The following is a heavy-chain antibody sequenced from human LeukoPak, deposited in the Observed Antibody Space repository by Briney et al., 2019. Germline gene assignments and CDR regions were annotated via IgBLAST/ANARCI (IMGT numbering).Heavy chain of an antibody. V-gene: IGHV1-69*13. CDR3: ARSPLYYDFWSGYRPSLIDGMDV. J-gene: IGHJ6*02. CDR1: GGTFSSYA. CDR2: IIPIFGTA. Sequence: ASVKVSCKASGGTFSSYAISWVRQAPGQGLEWMGRIIPIFGTANYAQKFQGRVTITADESTSTAYMELSSLRSEDTAVYYCARSPLYYDFWSGYRPSLIDGMDVWGQGTTVTVSS. D-gene: IGHD3-3*01.